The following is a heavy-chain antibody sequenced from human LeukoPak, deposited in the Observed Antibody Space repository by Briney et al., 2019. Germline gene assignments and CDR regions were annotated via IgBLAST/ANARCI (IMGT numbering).Heavy chain of an antibody. CDR2: ISPFFGTA. CDR1: GYTFTSYG. V-gene: IGHV1-69*13. D-gene: IGHD6-13*01. J-gene: IGHJ4*02. Sequence: SVKVSCKASGYTFTSYGISWVRQAPGQGLEWMGGISPFFGTANYAQQFQGRVTIAADESTSTAYMELSSLRSEDTAVYYCAPLGGIAAAATYWGQGTLVTVSS. CDR3: APLGGIAAAATY.